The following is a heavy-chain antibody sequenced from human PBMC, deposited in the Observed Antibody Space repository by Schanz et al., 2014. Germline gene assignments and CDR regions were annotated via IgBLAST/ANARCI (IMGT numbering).Heavy chain of an antibody. J-gene: IGHJ4*02. CDR1: GASFRGYY. D-gene: IGHD6-13*01. V-gene: IGHV4-34*01. CDR2: ITHSGST. CDR3: ARGGSRSSLEY. Sequence: QVQLQQWGAGLLKPSETLSLTCTVYGASFRGYYWTWIRQPPGKGLEWIGEITHSGSTNYNPSLKSRITISLDTSKNQFSVKVSSVTAADTAVYYCARGGSRSSLEYWGQGTLVTVSS.